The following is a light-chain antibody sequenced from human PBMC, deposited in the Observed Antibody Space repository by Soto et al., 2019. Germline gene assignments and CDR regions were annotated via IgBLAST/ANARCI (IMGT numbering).Light chain of an antibody. CDR1: SSDVGAYNY. CDR2: EVS. J-gene: IGLJ3*02. CDR3: SSYAGSNNLV. Sequence: QSALTQPPSASGSPGQSVTIACTGTSSDVGAYNYVSWYQQPPGKAPKLMIYEVSKRPSGVPDRFSGARAGNTAALTVSRLQAEDEADYYCSSYAGSNNLVFGGGTKLPVL. V-gene: IGLV2-8*01.